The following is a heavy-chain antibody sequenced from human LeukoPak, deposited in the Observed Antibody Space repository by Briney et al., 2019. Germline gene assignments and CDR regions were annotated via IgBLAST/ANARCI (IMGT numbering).Heavy chain of an antibody. D-gene: IGHD4-17*01. CDR2: IRKKGYGETT. CDR1: GFSFGDDA. V-gene: IGHV3-49*03. CDR3: SRGLRDYGDSNYYFDQ. J-gene: IGHJ4*02. Sequence: GGSLRLSCTASGFSFGDDAWSWFRQAPGKGLEFVCFIRKKGYGETTDYAASVRGRFTISRDDAKSIAYLQMNSLEIEDTALYYCSRGLRDYGDSNYYFDQWGRGTQVTVSS.